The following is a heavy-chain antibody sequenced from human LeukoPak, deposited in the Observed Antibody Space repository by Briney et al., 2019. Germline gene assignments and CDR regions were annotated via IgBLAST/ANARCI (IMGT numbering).Heavy chain of an antibody. D-gene: IGHD6-13*01. J-gene: IGHJ4*02. Sequence: GGSLRLSCAASGFTFSTYGIHWVRQAPGKGLEWVAVISNDGSNKYYADSVKGRFTISRDNSKNTVYLQMNSLRGEDTAVYYSAKSGIAAAGQRGYFDYWGQGTLVTVSS. CDR2: ISNDGSNK. CDR1: GFTFSTYG. V-gene: IGHV3-30*18. CDR3: AKSGIAAAGQRGYFDY.